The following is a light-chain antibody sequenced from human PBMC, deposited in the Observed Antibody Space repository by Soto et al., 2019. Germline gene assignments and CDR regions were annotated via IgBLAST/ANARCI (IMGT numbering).Light chain of an antibody. CDR2: GAS. Sequence: EIVLTQSPGTLSLSPGERATLSCRASQSVSSNFLAWYQQKPGQPPRLLMYGASSRATSIPDRFSGSGSGTDFTLTISRLEPEDLAVYYCQHYGPPRYTFGQGTKLEIK. CDR3: QHYGPPRYT. J-gene: IGKJ2*01. V-gene: IGKV3-20*01. CDR1: QSVSSNF.